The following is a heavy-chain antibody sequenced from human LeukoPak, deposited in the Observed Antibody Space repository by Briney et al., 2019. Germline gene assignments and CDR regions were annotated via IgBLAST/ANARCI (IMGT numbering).Heavy chain of an antibody. Sequence: GASVKVSCKASGYTFTSYGISWVRQAPGQGLEWMGWINPNSGGTNYAQKFQGRVTMTRDTSISTAYMELSRLRSDDTAVYYCARGVVLRYFDWFEAPNCYMDVWGKGTTVTISS. CDR1: GYTFTSYG. CDR3: ARGVVLRYFDWFEAPNCYMDV. V-gene: IGHV1-2*02. D-gene: IGHD3-9*01. J-gene: IGHJ6*03. CDR2: INPNSGGT.